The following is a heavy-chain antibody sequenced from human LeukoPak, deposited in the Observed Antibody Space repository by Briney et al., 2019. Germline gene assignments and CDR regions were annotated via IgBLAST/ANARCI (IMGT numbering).Heavy chain of an antibody. D-gene: IGHD1-26*01. J-gene: IGHJ6*02. Sequence: GGSLRLSCAASGFTFSSYGMHWVRQAPGKGLEWVAVIWFHGSNKYYADSVQGRFTISRDNSKNRLYLQMNSLRAEDTAVYYCARDHGSDAPMDVWGQGTTVTVSS. CDR3: ARDHGSDAPMDV. V-gene: IGHV3-33*01. CDR2: IWFHGSNK. CDR1: GFTFSSYG.